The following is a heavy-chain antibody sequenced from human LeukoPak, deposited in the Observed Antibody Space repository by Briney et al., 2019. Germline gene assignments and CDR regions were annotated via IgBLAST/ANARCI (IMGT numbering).Heavy chain of an antibody. J-gene: IGHJ4*02. V-gene: IGHV3-30-3*01. D-gene: IGHD1-7*01. CDR3: ASTSQPNWKYVGY. Sequence: GGSLRLSCAASGFTFSSYAMHWVRQAPGKGLEWVAVISYDGSNKYYADSVKGRFTISRDNSKNTLYLQMNSLKTEDTAVYYCASTSQPNWKYVGYWGQGTLVTVSS. CDR2: ISYDGSNK. CDR1: GFTFSSYA.